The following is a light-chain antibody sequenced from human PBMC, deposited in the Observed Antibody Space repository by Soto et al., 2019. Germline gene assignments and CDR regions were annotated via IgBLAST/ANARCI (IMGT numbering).Light chain of an antibody. V-gene: IGLV2-14*01. J-gene: IGLJ1*01. Sequence: QSVLTQPASVSGSPGQSVTISCTGPRSDIGDSNFISWYQHSPGKAPRLLIYQVNNRPSGVSGRFSGSKAGNTASLTISGLLDDDEADYLCASFRSGTILVFVRGTKATVL. CDR2: QVN. CDR1: RSDIGDSNF. CDR3: ASFRSGTILV.